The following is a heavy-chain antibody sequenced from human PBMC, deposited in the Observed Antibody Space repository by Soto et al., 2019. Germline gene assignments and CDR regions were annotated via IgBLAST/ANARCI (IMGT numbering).Heavy chain of an antibody. CDR1: GGSISSGGYS. D-gene: IGHD6-13*01. V-gene: IGHV4-30-2*01. Sequence: PSETLSLTCAVSGGSISSGGYSWSWIRQPPGKGLEWIGYIYHMGSTNYNPSLKSRVIISVDKSKNQFFLKLTSVTAADTAVYFCARGERQQQRDYWGQGTLVTVSS. J-gene: IGHJ4*02. CDR2: IYHMGST. CDR3: ARGERQQQRDY.